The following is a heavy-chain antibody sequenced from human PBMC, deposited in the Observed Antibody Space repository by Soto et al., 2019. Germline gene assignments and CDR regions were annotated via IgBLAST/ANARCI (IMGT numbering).Heavy chain of an antibody. CDR2: IYPGDSDT. CDR3: ARDRYSSGFNWFDP. V-gene: IGHV5-51*01. J-gene: IGHJ5*02. Sequence: GESLKISCKGSGYSFTTYWIGWVRQMPGKGLEWMGIIYPGDSDTRYSPSFQGQVTISRDNSKNTLYLQMNSLRAEDTAVYYCARDRYSSGFNWFDPWGQGTLVTVSS. CDR1: GYSFTTYW. D-gene: IGHD6-19*01.